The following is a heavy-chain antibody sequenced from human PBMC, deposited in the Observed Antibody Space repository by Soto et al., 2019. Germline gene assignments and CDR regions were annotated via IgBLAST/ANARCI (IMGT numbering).Heavy chain of an antibody. CDR2: IKQDGSEK. CDR3: ARGPYYGMDV. Sequence: HPGESLKISCAASGFTFSTYWMSWVRQAPGKGLEWVANIKQDGSEKYYVDSVKGRFTISRDNAKNSLYLQMNSLRAEDTAVYYCARGPYYGMDVWGQGTTVTVSS. J-gene: IGHJ6*02. CDR1: GFTFSTYW. V-gene: IGHV3-7*01.